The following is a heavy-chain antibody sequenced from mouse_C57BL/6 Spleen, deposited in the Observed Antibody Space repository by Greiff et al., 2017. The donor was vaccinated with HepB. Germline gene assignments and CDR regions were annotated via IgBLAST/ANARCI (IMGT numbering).Heavy chain of an antibody. CDR2: IWSGGST. Sequence: VQLQQSGPGLVQPSQSLSITCTVSGFSLTSYGVHWVRQSPGKGLEWLGVIWSGGSTDYNAAFISRLSISKDNSKSQVFFKMSSLQADDTAKYYCARIHYYSNPMDYWGQGTSVTVSS. CDR3: ARIHYYSNPMDY. D-gene: IGHD2-5*01. J-gene: IGHJ4*01. V-gene: IGHV2-2*01. CDR1: GFSLTSYG.